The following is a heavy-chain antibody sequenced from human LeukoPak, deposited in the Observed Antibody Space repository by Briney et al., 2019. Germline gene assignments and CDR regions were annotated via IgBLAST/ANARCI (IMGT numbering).Heavy chain of an antibody. V-gene: IGHV4-4*02. CDR3: ARVATVANWFDP. J-gene: IGHJ5*02. CDR2: IYHSGST. Sequence: SETLSLTCAVSGGSISNSNWWNWVRQPPGKGLEWIGDIYHSGSTNYNPSLKSRVTISVDKSKNQFSLKLSSVTAADTAVYYCARVATVANWFDPWGQGTLVTVSS. CDR1: GGSISNSNW. D-gene: IGHD4-23*01.